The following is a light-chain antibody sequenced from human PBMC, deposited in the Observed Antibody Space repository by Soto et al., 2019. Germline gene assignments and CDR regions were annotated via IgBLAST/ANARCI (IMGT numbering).Light chain of an antibody. CDR3: QQYDDWLRLT. CDR1: QSVSSSY. J-gene: IGKJ4*01. V-gene: IGKV3D-15*01. CDR2: GAS. Sequence: TVLTQSPGTLSLSPGERATLSCRASQSVSSSYLAWYQQKPGQAPRLLIFGASSRATGIPARFSGSGSGTEFNLTISSLQSEDFAVYFCQQYDDWLRLTFGGGTKVDIK.